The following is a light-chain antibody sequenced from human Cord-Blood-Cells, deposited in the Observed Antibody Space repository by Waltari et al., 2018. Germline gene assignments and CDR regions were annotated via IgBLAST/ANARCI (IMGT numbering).Light chain of an antibody. Sequence: EIVLTQSPGTLSLSPGERATLSCRASQSVSSSYLAWYQQKPGQAPRLLIYGASSRATGIPDRFSGSVSGTYFTLTISRLEPEDFAVYYCQQYGSSLALTFGGGTKVEIK. CDR1: QSVSSSY. CDR3: QQYGSSLALT. CDR2: GAS. V-gene: IGKV3-20*01. J-gene: IGKJ4*01.